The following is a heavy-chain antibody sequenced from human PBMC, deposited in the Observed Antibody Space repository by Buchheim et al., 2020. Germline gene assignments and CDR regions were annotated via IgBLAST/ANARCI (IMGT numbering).Heavy chain of an antibody. J-gene: IGHJ4*02. D-gene: IGHD2-21*02. CDR1: GDSITSYY. CDR2: IYNSGST. Sequence: QVQLQESGPGLVKPSETLSLTCTVSGDSITSYYWSWIRQPPGKGLEWIGYIYNSGSTNYNPSLKIRVTISVDTSKNQFSLTRSAVTAADTAVYFCARDRGDGGTIDYWGQGTL. CDR3: ARDRGDGGTIDY. V-gene: IGHV4-59*01.